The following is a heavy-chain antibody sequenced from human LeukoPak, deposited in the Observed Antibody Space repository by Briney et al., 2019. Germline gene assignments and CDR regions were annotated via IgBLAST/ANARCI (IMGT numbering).Heavy chain of an antibody. Sequence: GGSLRLSCAASGFTFSSYAMSWVRQAPGKGLEWVSIIYNDGSTYYADSMKGRFTISRDNSKNTLYLQVNSLRAEDTAMYCCARNILFAFDIRGQGTMVTVSS. CDR1: GFTFSSYA. J-gene: IGHJ3*02. CDR3: ARNILFAFDI. CDR2: IYNDGST. V-gene: IGHV3-53*01.